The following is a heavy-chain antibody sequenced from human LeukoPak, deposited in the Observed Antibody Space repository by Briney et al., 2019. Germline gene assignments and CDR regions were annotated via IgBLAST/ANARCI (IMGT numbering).Heavy chain of an antibody. Sequence: SETLSLTCAVYGGSFSGYYWSWIRQPPGKGLGWIGEINHSGSTNYNPSLKSRVTISVDTSKNQFSLKLSSVTAADTAVYYCARVRGDYIWGSYRSFDYWGQGTLVTVSS. CDR1: GGSFSGYY. V-gene: IGHV4-34*01. J-gene: IGHJ4*02. CDR2: INHSGST. D-gene: IGHD3-16*02. CDR3: ARVRGDYIWGSYRSFDY.